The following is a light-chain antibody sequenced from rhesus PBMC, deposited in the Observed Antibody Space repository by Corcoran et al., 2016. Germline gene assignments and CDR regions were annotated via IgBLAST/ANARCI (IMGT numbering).Light chain of an antibody. CDR3: QQHNSHPRT. CDR1: QTISSF. V-gene: IGKV1-44*02. J-gene: IGKJ1*01. Sequence: DIQMTQSPSSLSASVGDRVTITCRASQTISSFLAWYQQKPGRVPKLLIYAASSLESGVPSWFSGSGSGTEFTRTISSLQPEDFATYYCQQHNSHPRTFGQGTKVEIK. CDR2: AAS.